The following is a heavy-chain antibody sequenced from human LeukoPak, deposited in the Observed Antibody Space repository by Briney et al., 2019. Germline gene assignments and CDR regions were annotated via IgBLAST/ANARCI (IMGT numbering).Heavy chain of an antibody. D-gene: IGHD2-2*02. CDR3: ARDLTGYCSSTSCYTAENYYYYYMDV. V-gene: IGHV4-4*07. CDR2: IYTSGST. J-gene: IGHJ6*03. CDR1: GGSISSYY. Sequence: SETLSLTCTVSGGSISSYYWSWIRQPAGKGLEWIGRIYTSGSTNYNPSLKSRVTMSVDTSKNQFSLKLSSVTAADTAVYYCARDLTGYCSSTSCYTAENYYYYYMDVWGKGTTVTVSS.